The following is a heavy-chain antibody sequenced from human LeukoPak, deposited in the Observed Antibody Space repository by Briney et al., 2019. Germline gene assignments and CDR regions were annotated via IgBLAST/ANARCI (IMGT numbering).Heavy chain of an antibody. CDR3: ARRQVGIAVDY. Sequence: SETLSLTCAVYGGSFSGYYWSWIRQPPGKGLEWIGNVYSSGSTNYNPSLKSRVTISVDTSKNQFSLRLRSVTAADTAVYYCARRQVGIAVDYWGQGTLVTVSS. CDR2: VYSSGST. CDR1: GGSFSGYY. V-gene: IGHV4-59*08. J-gene: IGHJ4*02. D-gene: IGHD6-19*01.